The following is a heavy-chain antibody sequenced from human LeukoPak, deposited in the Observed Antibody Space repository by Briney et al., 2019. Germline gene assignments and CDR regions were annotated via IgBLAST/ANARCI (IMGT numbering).Heavy chain of an antibody. CDR1: GLSLGGQW. J-gene: IGHJ3*02. Sequence: GGSLRLSCAASGLSLGGQWMNWVRQAPGKGLEWVSYFSSSGSTMYYADSVKGRFTISRDNAKNSLYLQMNSLRAEDTAVYYCARPSLSSCSGGSCPDAFDIWGQGTMVTVSS. CDR3: ARPSLSSCSGGSCPDAFDI. CDR2: FSSSGSTM. D-gene: IGHD2-15*01. V-gene: IGHV3-48*04.